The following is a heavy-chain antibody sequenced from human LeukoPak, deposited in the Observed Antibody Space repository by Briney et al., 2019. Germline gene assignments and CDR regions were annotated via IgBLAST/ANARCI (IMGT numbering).Heavy chain of an antibody. V-gene: IGHV6-1*01. CDR3: ARALDCSGGSCRPYYYYYYGMDV. CDR1: GDSVSINSAA. Sequence: SQTLSLTCAISGDSVSINSAAWNWIRQSPSRGLEWLGRTYYRSKWYNDYAVSVKSRITINPDTSKNQFSLQLNSVTPEDTAVYYCARALDCSGGSCRPYYYYYYGMDVWGQGTTVTVSS. CDR2: TYYRSKWYN. J-gene: IGHJ6*02. D-gene: IGHD2-15*01.